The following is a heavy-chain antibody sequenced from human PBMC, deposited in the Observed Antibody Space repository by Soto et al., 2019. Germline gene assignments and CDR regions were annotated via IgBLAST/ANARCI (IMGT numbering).Heavy chain of an antibody. V-gene: IGHV4-39*01. J-gene: IGHJ6*03. CDR3: ARHIYGGYYYYYMDV. CDR2: IYYSGST. Sequence: PSETLSLTCTVSGGSISSSSYYWGWIRQPPGKGLEWIGSIYYSGSTYYNPSLKSRATISVDTSKNQFSLKLSSVTAADTAVYYCARHIYGGYYYYYMDVWGKGTTVS. D-gene: IGHD4-17*01. CDR1: GGSISSSSYY.